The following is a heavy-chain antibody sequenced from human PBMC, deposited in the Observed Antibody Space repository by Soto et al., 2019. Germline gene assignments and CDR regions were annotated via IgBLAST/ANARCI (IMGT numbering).Heavy chain of an antibody. CDR2: IWYDGSNK. V-gene: IGHV3-33*01. CDR3: ASDCSGGSCYPRYYGMDV. Sequence: QVQLVESGGGVVQPGRSLRLSCAASGFTFSSYGMHWVRQAPGKGLEWVAVIWYDGSNKYYADSVKGRFTISRDNSKNTLYLQMNSLRAEDTAVYYCASDCSGGSCYPRYYGMDVWGQGTTVTVSS. J-gene: IGHJ6*02. CDR1: GFTFSSYG. D-gene: IGHD2-15*01.